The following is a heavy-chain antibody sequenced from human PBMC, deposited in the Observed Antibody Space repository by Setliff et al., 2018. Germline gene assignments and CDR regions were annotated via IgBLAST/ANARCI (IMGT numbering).Heavy chain of an antibody. CDR3: ARVYGGYFQ. D-gene: IGHD2-21*02. CDR1: GGSISSSNW. J-gene: IGHJ1*01. CDR2: IYHSGST. Sequence: SSETLSLTCAVSGGSISSSNWWSWVRQPPGKGLEWIGEIYHSGSTNYNPSLKSRVTISVDTSKNQFSLKLSSATAADTAVYYCARVYGGYFQWGHGTLVTVSS. V-gene: IGHV4-4*02.